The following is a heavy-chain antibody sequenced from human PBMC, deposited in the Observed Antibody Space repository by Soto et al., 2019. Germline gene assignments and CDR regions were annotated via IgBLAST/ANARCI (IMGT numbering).Heavy chain of an antibody. V-gene: IGHV3-15*01. D-gene: IGHD2-15*01. CDR1: GFNFNYAW. Sequence: EVQLVESGGGLVKPGGSLRLSCAASGFNFNYAWMSWVRQAPGKGLEWVGRIKSKTYGGTTDYAAPVKGRFTISRDDSKDTLDLQMNSLKTEDTAMYYCTTEIGRYCSGGTCSDYWGPGTLVTVSS. J-gene: IGHJ4*02. CDR3: TTEIGRYCSGGTCSDY. CDR2: IKSKTYGGTT.